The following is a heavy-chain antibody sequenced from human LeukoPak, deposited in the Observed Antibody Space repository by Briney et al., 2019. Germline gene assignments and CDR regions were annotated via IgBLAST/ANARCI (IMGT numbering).Heavy chain of an antibody. D-gene: IGHD3-10*01. Sequence: SETLSLTCTVSGGSISSSNFYWGWLRQPPGKGLEWIGSIYYSGSTYYNPSLKSRVSISVDTSKNQFSLKLSSVTAADTAVYYCARQLYYYGSGSIYWGQGTLVTVSS. CDR3: ARQLYYYGSGSIY. V-gene: IGHV4-39*01. J-gene: IGHJ4*02. CDR1: GGSISSSNFY. CDR2: IYYSGST.